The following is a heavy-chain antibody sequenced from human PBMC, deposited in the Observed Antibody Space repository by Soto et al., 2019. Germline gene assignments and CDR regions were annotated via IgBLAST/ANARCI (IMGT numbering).Heavy chain of an antibody. CDR3: ASIHYSSSSHFDY. D-gene: IGHD6-6*01. CDR1: GYTFSGHY. Sequence: ASVKVSCKASGYTFSGHYMHWIRQAPGQGPEWLGWINANSGDTDRAPKFQDRLTMTRDTSISTAYMELSRLRAEDTAVYYCASIHYSSSSHFDYWGQGTLVTVSA. V-gene: IGHV1-2*02. J-gene: IGHJ4*02. CDR2: INANSGDT.